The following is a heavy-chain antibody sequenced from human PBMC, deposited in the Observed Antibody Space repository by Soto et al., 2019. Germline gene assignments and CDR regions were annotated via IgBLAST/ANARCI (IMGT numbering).Heavy chain of an antibody. J-gene: IGHJ4*02. V-gene: IGHV3-30*18. CDR1: GFTFSYG. Sequence: VQLLESGGGLIQPGGSLRLSCAASGFTFSYGIHWLRQAPGKGLEWVAYISYDSSNKVYGDSVKGRFTISRDNSKNTQFLQMNSLRAEDTAVYYCANLVIGYCSGNTCDDYWGQGTLVAVSS. CDR3: ANLVIGYCSGNTCDDY. CDR2: ISYDSSNK. D-gene: IGHD2-15*01.